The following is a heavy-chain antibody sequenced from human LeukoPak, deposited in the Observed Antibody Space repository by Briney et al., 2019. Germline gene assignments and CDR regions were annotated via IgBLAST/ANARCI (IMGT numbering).Heavy chain of an antibody. CDR3: ARDRDFWSGYHSENWFDP. V-gene: IGHV1-69*05. Sequence: ASVKVSCKASGSTFSSYAISWVRQAPGQGLEWMGRIIPIFGTANYAQKFQGRVTITTDESTSTAYMELSSLRSEDTAVYYCARDRDFWSGYHSENWFDPWGQGTLVTVSS. J-gene: IGHJ5*02. D-gene: IGHD3-3*01. CDR2: IIPIFGTA. CDR1: GSTFSSYA.